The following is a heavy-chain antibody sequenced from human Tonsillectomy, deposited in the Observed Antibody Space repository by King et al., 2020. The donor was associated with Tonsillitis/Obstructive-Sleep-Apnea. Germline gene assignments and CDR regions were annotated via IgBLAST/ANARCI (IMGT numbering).Heavy chain of an antibody. D-gene: IGHD2/OR15-2a*01. CDR2: IIPIFGTA. J-gene: IGHJ6*03. CDR1: GGTFSSYA. CDR3: ARDVRQSPSPYYYMDV. V-gene: IGHV1-69*01. Sequence: QLVQSGAEVKKPGASVKVSCKASGGTFSSYAISWVRQAPGQGLEWMGGIIPIFGTANYAQKFQGRVTITADESTSTAYMELSRLRSEDTAVYYCARDVRQSPSPYYYMDVWGKGTTVTVSS.